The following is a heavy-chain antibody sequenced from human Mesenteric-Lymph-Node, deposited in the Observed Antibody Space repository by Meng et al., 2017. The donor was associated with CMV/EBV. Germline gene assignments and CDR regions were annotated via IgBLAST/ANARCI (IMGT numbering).Heavy chain of an antibody. CDR2: IGTVGDT. CDR3: ARVRNPSDFWSGQNWFDP. V-gene: IGHV3-13*01. J-gene: IGHJ5*02. Sequence: GESLKISCAASGFTFNDYDMHWVRQATGKGLEWVSGIGTVGDTYYAGSVKGRFTISRENGKNSLYLQMKSLRDGDTAVYYCARVRNPSDFWSGQNWFDPWGQGTLVTVSS. CDR1: GFTFNDYD. D-gene: IGHD3-3*01.